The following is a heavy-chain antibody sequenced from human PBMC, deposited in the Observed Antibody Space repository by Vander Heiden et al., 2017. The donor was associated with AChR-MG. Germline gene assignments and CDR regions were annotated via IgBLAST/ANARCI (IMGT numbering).Heavy chain of an antibody. D-gene: IGHD3-22*01. Sequence: EVQLVESGGGLVQPGGSLRLSCAASGFTFSSDSMNWVRQAPGKGLVWVSYISSSSSTIYYADSVKGRFTISRDNAKNSLYLQMNSLRAEDTAVYYCAREATYYYDSSGYYDYWGQGTLVTVSS. CDR1: GFTFSSDS. CDR2: ISSSSSTI. CDR3: AREATYYYDSSGYYDY. V-gene: IGHV3-48*01. J-gene: IGHJ4*02.